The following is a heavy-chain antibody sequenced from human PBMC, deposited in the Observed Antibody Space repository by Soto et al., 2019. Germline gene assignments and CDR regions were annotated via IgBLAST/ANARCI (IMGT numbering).Heavy chain of an antibody. CDR1: GYSFTSYG. D-gene: IGHD3-22*01. Sequence: ASVKVSCKASGYSFTSYGISWVRQAPGQGPEWMGWISGHNGNTNHPQSLQGRVTMTTDTSRNTAYMELRSLRSDDTAVYYCARGPPSRYYDSSGYLDYWGQGTLVTVSS. CDR3: ARGPPSRYYDSSGYLDY. CDR2: ISGHNGNT. V-gene: IGHV1-18*04. J-gene: IGHJ4*02.